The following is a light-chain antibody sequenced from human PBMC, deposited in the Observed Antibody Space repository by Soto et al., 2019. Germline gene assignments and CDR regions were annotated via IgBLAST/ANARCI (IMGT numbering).Light chain of an antibody. CDR2: GAS. Sequence: EIVLTQSPGTLSLSPGERATLSCRASQSVSSSYLAWYQQKSGQAPRLLIYGASSRATGIPDRFSGSGSGTDFTLTISRLEPEDFAVYYCQQYGSLLYTFGQGTKVEIK. V-gene: IGKV3-20*01. J-gene: IGKJ2*01. CDR1: QSVSSSY. CDR3: QQYGSLLYT.